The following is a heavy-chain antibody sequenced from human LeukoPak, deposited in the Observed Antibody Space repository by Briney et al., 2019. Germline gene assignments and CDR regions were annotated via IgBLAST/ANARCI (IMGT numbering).Heavy chain of an antibody. D-gene: IGHD3-10*01. CDR3: ARGGDGSGSYYPRGNY. J-gene: IGHJ4*02. Sequence: SETLSLTCAVYGGSFSGYYWSWIRQPPGKGLEWIGEINHSGSTNYNPTLQSRVTISVDTSKNQFSLKLSSVTAADTAVYYCARGGDGSGSYYPRGNYWGQGTLVTVSS. V-gene: IGHV4-34*01. CDR2: INHSGST. CDR1: GGSFSGYY.